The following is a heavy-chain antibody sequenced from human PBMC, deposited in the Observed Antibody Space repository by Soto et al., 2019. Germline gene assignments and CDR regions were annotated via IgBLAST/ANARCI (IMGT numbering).Heavy chain of an antibody. D-gene: IGHD5-12*01. CDR3: AKPKSAYGYYYYGMDV. J-gene: IGHJ6*02. CDR1: GFTCSNYA. CDR2: ISGSGSST. V-gene: IGHV3-23*01. Sequence: EEQLLESGGGLVQPGESLRLACVASGFTCSNYAMNWVLQAPGKGLEWVSAISGSGSSTYYVDSVKGRFTISRDNSKNTLCLQMNSLRAEDTAVYYCAKPKSAYGYYYYGMDVWGQGTTVTVSS.